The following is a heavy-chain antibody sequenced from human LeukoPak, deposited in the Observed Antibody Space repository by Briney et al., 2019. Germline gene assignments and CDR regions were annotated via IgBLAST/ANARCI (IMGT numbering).Heavy chain of an antibody. Sequence: KSGGSLRLSCAASGFTFSSYAMNWVGQAPGKGLEWVAGISGSGGSTYYADSVKGRFTISRDNSKNTLYLQMNSLRAEDTAVYYCAPSSTMIVVPQDYWSQGTLVTVSS. CDR3: APSSTMIVVPQDY. J-gene: IGHJ4*02. CDR2: ISGSGGST. CDR1: GFTFSSYA. V-gene: IGHV3-23*01. D-gene: IGHD3-22*01.